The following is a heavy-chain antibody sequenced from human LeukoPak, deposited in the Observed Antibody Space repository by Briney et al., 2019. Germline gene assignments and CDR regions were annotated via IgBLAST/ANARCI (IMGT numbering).Heavy chain of an antibody. V-gene: IGHV4-38-2*02. CDR1: GYSISSGYY. J-gene: IGHJ4*02. CDR3: ARRYIGYYGSGSYLFDY. D-gene: IGHD3-10*01. CDR2: IYHSGST. Sequence: MPSETLSLTCTVSGYSISSGYYWGWIRQPPGKGLEWIGSIYHSGSTYYNPSLKSRVTISVDTSKNQFSLKLSSVTAADTAVYYYARRYIGYYGSGSYLFDYWGQGTLVTVSS.